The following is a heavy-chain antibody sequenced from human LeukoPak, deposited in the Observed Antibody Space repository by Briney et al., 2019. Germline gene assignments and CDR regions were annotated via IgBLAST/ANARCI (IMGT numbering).Heavy chain of an antibody. CDR3: ASRTLGYCSSTSCTNGAFDI. V-gene: IGHV4-39*01. Sequence: SETLSLTCTVSGGSISSYYWGWIRQPPGKGLEWIGSIYYSGSTYHNPSLKSRVTISVDTSKNQFSLKLSSVTAADTAVYYCASRTLGYCSSTSCTNGAFDIWGQGTMVTVSS. D-gene: IGHD2-2*01. J-gene: IGHJ3*02. CDR2: IYYSGST. CDR1: GGSISSYY.